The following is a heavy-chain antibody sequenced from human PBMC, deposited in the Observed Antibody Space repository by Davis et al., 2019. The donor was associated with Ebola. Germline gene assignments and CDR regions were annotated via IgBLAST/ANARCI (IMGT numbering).Heavy chain of an antibody. J-gene: IGHJ6*03. CDR2: IRSKANSYAT. D-gene: IGHD2-15*01. V-gene: IGHV3-73*01. CDR3: ARGDMYPRFYYYYYMDV. Sequence: GGSLTLSCAASGFTFSSSAMHWVRQASGKGLEWVGRIRSKANSYATAYAASVKGRFTISSDDSKNTAYLQMNSLKTEDTAVYYCARGDMYPRFYYYYYMDVWGKGTTVTVSS. CDR1: GFTFSSSA.